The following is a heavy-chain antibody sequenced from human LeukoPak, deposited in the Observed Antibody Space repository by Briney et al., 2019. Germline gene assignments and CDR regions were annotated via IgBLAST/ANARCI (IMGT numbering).Heavy chain of an antibody. Sequence: SETLSLTCTVSGDSINNYYWSWIRQPPGKGLEWIGYIYYSGSTNYNPSLKNRVTISVDTSKKQFSLKLSSVTAADTAVYYCARQEVETSPFDYWGQGTLVTVSS. CDR3: ARQEVETSPFDY. CDR2: IYYSGST. V-gene: IGHV4-59*08. D-gene: IGHD4-23*01. CDR1: GDSINNYY. J-gene: IGHJ4*02.